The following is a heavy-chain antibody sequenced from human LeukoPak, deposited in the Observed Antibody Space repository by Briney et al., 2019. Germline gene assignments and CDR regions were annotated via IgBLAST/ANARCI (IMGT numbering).Heavy chain of an antibody. CDR2: IYYSGST. CDR3: ARDSKRYYDSSGYFYYYGMDV. V-gene: IGHV4-31*03. Sequence: TLSLTCTVSGGSISSGGYYWSWIRQHPGKGLEWIGYIYYSGSTYYNPSLKSRVTISVDTSKNQFSLKLSSVIAADTAVYYCARDSKRYYDSSGYFYYYGMDVWGQGTTVTVSS. D-gene: IGHD3-22*01. CDR1: GGSISSGGYY. J-gene: IGHJ6*02.